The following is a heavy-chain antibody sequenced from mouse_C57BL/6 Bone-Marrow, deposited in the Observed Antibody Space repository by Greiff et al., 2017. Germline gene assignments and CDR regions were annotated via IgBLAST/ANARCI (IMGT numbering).Heavy chain of an antibody. Sequence: VQLQQSGAELVRPGSSVKLSCKASGYTFTSYWMRWVKQRPIQGLEWIGNIDPSDSETHYNQKFKDKATLTVDKSSSTAYMQLSSLPSEDSAVYYCARYEAVVADFDYWGQGTTLTVSS. V-gene: IGHV1-52*01. CDR1: GYTFTSYW. CDR3: ARYEAVVADFDY. J-gene: IGHJ2*01. D-gene: IGHD1-1*01. CDR2: IDPSDSET.